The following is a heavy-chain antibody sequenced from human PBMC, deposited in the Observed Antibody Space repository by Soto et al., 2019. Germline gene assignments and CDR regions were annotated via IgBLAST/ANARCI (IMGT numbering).Heavy chain of an antibody. CDR3: AKDRGYCSSTSCWGNHGYYGMDV. Sequence: PGGSLRLSCAASGFTFSSYGMHWVRQAPGKGLEWVAVISYDGSNKYYADSVKGRFTISRDNSKNTLYLQMNSLRAEDTAVYYCAKDRGYCSSTSCWGNHGYYGMDVWGQGTTVPVAS. J-gene: IGHJ6*02. CDR2: ISYDGSNK. V-gene: IGHV3-30*18. D-gene: IGHD2-2*01. CDR1: GFTFSSYG.